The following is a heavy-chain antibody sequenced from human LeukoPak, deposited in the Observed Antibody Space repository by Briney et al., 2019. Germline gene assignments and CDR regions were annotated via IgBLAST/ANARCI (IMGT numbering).Heavy chain of an antibody. CDR2: ISAYNGNT. Sequence: ASVNVPCKASGYTFTSYGISWLRQAPGQGLEWMGWISAYNGNTNYAQKLQGRVTMTTDTSTSTAYMELRSLRSDDTAVYYCARDRAGTTWYFDLWGRGTLVTVSS. D-gene: IGHD1-1*01. CDR3: ARDRAGTTWYFDL. J-gene: IGHJ2*01. CDR1: GYTFTSYG. V-gene: IGHV1-18*04.